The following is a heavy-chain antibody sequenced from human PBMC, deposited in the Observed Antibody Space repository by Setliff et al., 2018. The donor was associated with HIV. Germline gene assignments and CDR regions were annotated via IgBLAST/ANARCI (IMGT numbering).Heavy chain of an antibody. Sequence: ETLSLSCTASGFTFGDYAMSWVRQAPGKGLEWVANIRQDGSEKYYVDSVRGRFTISRDNGKNSLYLQMNSLRAEDTAVYYCSRDFEGNSLGYWGQGALVTVSS. J-gene: IGHJ4*02. CDR1: GFTFGDYA. CDR3: SRDFEGNSLGY. V-gene: IGHV3-7*01. D-gene: IGHD2-21*01. CDR2: IRQDGSEK.